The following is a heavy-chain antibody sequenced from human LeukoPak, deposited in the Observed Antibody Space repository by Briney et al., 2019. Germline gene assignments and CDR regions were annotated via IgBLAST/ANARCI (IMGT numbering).Heavy chain of an antibody. J-gene: IGHJ6*02. D-gene: IGHD1-7*01. Sequence: SETLSLTCTVSGGSISSYYWSWIRQPAGKGLEWIGRIYTSGSTNYNPSLKSRVTISVGTSKNQFSLKLSSVTAADTAVYYCAGGTTYAMDVWGQGTTVTVSS. CDR3: AGGTTYAMDV. CDR2: IYTSGST. V-gene: IGHV4-4*07. CDR1: GGSISSYY.